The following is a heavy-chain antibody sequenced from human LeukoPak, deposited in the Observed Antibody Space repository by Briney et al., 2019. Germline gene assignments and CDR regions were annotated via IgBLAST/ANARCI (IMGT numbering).Heavy chain of an antibody. Sequence: NPSETLYLTCTASGGSISSGDYYWSWIRQPPGKGLEWLGYIYYSGSTYYNPSLKSRVTISVDTSKNQFSLKLSSVTAADTAVYYCARAHYGSGSYYPITRFDPWGQGTLVTVSS. CDR3: ARAHYGSGSYYPITRFDP. V-gene: IGHV4-30-4*01. CDR2: IYYSGST. CDR1: GGSISSGDYY. J-gene: IGHJ5*02. D-gene: IGHD3-10*01.